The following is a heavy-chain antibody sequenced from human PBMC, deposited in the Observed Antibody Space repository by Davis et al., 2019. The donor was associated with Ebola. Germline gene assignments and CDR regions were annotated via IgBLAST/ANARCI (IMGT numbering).Heavy chain of an antibody. Sequence: GESLKISCKASGYSFNSYWIAWVRQMPGKGLEWMGIIYPGDSDTRYSPSFQGQVTISADKSINTVHLQWSSLKASDSATYYCARRPAVIMAGMDVWGKGTTVTVS. CDR3: ARRPAVIMAGMDV. D-gene: IGHD2-21*01. J-gene: IGHJ6*03. CDR1: GYSFNSYW. V-gene: IGHV5-51*01. CDR2: IYPGDSDT.